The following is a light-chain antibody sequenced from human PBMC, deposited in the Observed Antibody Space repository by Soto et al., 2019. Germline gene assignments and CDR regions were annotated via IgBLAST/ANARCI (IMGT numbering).Light chain of an antibody. Sequence: DIVMTQSPDSLAVSLGERATINCKSSQSVLYSSNNKNYLAWYQQKPGQHPKLLIYWASTRESGVPDRFSGSWSGTDFTLTISSLHAEDVAVYYCQQYYSTPYTFGQGTKLEIK. CDR2: WAS. J-gene: IGKJ2*01. CDR1: QSVLYSSNNKNY. CDR3: QQYYSTPYT. V-gene: IGKV4-1*01.